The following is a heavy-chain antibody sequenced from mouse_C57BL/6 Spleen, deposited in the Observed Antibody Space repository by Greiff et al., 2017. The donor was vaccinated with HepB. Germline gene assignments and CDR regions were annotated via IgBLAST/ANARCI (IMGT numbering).Heavy chain of an antibody. D-gene: IGHD1-1*01. V-gene: IGHV1-15*01. CDR1: GYTFTDYE. Sequence: VQLQQSGAELVRPGASVTLSCKASGYTFTDYEMHWVKQTPVHGLEWIGAIDPETGGTAYNQKFKGKAILTADKSSSTAYMELRSLTSEDSAVYYCTGTVGASYYFDYWGQGTTLTVSS. CDR3: TGTVGASYYFDY. CDR2: IDPETGGT. J-gene: IGHJ2*01.